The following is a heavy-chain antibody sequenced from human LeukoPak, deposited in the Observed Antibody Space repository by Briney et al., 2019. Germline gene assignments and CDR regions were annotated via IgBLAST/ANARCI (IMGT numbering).Heavy chain of an antibody. CDR3: AKAAVAGHFDY. J-gene: IGHJ4*02. D-gene: IGHD6-19*01. CDR1: GFTFSSYW. Sequence: GGSLRLSCEASGFTFSSYWMHWVRQAPGKGLVWVSRIKSDGSNTYYADSVKGRFTISRDNAKNTLYLQMNSLRAEDTAVYYCAKAAVAGHFDYWGQGTLVTVSS. CDR2: IKSDGSNT. V-gene: IGHV3-74*01.